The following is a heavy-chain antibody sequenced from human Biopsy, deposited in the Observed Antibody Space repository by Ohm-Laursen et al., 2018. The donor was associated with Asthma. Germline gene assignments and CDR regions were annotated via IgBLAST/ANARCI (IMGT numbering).Heavy chain of an antibody. Sequence: SLRLSCTASGFVFSQCGMHWVRQGPGKRLEWVALVSSDGHNKYYEDSVKGRFTISRDNSKLRLYLEINSLRVKDSAVYYCARESGQDSGGTGAFDRWGQGIMVAVSS. J-gene: IGHJ3*02. CDR2: VSSDGHNK. CDR1: GFVFSQCG. D-gene: IGHD4-23*01. V-gene: IGHV3-30*03. CDR3: ARESGQDSGGTGAFDR.